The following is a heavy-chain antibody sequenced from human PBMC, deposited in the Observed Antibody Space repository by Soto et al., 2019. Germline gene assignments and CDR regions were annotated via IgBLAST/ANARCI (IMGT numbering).Heavy chain of an antibody. CDR3: ATGPPHLGELSLVVAFDI. Sequence: ASVKVSCKVSGYTLTELSMHWVRQAPGKGLEWMGGFDPEDGETIYAQKFQGRVTMTEDTSTDTAYMELSSLRSEDTAVYYFATGPPHLGELSLVVAFDIWGQGTMVTVSS. V-gene: IGHV1-24*01. CDR1: GYTLTELS. CDR2: FDPEDGET. J-gene: IGHJ3*02. D-gene: IGHD3-16*02.